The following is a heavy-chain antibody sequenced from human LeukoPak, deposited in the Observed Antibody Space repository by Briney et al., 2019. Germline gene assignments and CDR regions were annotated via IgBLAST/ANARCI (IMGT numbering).Heavy chain of an antibody. Sequence: GGSLRLSCAVSGFTFSSYGMHWVRQAPGKGLEWVAFIRYDGINKYYADSVKGRFTVSRDNSKNTLYLQMNSLRAEDTAIYYCARGTYYNTLTGFRGRILGLDYWGQGTLVTVSS. V-gene: IGHV3-30*02. D-gene: IGHD3-9*01. CDR3: ARGTYYNTLTGFRGRILGLDY. CDR1: GFTFSSYG. CDR2: IRYDGINK. J-gene: IGHJ4*02.